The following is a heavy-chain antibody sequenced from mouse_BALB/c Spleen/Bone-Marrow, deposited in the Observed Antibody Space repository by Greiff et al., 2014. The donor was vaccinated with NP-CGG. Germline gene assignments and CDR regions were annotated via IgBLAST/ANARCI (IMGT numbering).Heavy chain of an antibody. CDR2: ILPGSGDI. J-gene: IGHJ4*01. D-gene: IGHD1-1*02. Sequence: QVQLQQSGAELVKPGASVKISCKASGYTFSSHAIEWVKQKPGHGLEWIGDILPGSGDINYNEKFKGKATLTADKSSSTAYMQLSSLTSEDSAVYFCKRAYGSYYAMDYWGQGTSVTVSS. CDR1: GYTFSSHA. CDR3: KRAYGSYYAMDY. V-gene: IGHV1S53*02.